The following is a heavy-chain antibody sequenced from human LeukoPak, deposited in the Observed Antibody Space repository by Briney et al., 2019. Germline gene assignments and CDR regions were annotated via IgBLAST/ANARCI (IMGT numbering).Heavy chain of an antibody. D-gene: IGHD4-11*01. CDR3: ARERGDFGYSNYYFDY. Sequence: GGSLRLSCAASEFTFSTYAMHWVRQAPGKGLEWVAVISYDGSNKYYADSVKGRFTISRDNSKNTLYLQMNSLRAEDTAVYYCARERGDFGYSNYYFDYWGQGTLVTVSS. CDR2: ISYDGSNK. CDR1: EFTFSTYA. V-gene: IGHV3-30*04. J-gene: IGHJ4*02.